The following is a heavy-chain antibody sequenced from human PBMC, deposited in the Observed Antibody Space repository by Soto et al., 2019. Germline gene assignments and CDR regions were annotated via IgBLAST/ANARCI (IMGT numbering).Heavy chain of an antibody. V-gene: IGHV3-33*01. Sequence: QVQLVESGGGVVQPGRSLRLSCAASGFTFSRYGMHWVRQAPGTGLEWVAVIWYDGSNKYYAESVKGRFTISRDNSKNTLYLQMNSLRAEDTDVYYCARDRDYGDFDYWGQGTLVTVSS. CDR1: GFTFSRYG. CDR2: IWYDGSNK. CDR3: ARDRDYGDFDY. J-gene: IGHJ4*02. D-gene: IGHD4-17*01.